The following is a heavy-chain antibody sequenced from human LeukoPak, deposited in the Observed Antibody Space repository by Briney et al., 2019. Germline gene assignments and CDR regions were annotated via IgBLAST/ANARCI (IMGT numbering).Heavy chain of an antibody. D-gene: IGHD6-25*01. CDR3: ASQRQDTNACFDY. CDR1: GVSMSSYY. J-gene: IGHJ4*02. V-gene: IGHV4-59*01. CDR2: IYYSGST. Sequence: SETPSLTCSVSGVSMSSYYWSWIRQPPGKGLEWIGYIYYSGSTNYNPSLKSRVTISVDTSKNQFSLNLRSVTDADTAVYYCASQRQDTNACFDYWGQGTLVIVSS.